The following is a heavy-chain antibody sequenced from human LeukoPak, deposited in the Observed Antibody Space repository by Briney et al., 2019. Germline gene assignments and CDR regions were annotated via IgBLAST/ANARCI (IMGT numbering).Heavy chain of an antibody. CDR1: GYSFTSYW. V-gene: IGHV5-51*01. D-gene: IGHD2-2*01. J-gene: IGHJ4*02. CDR3: ARRDCSSTSCYPYYFDY. CDR2: IYPGDSDT. Sequence: GESLKISCQGSGYSFTSYWIGWVRQMPGKGLEWMGIIYPGDSDTRYSPSFQGQVTISADKSISTAYLQWSSLKASDTAMHYCARRDCSSTSCYPYYFDYWGQGTLVTVSS.